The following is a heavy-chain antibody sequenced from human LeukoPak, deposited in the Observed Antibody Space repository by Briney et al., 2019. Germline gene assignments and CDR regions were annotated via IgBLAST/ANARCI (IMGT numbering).Heavy chain of an antibody. J-gene: IGHJ4*02. CDR2: IYYSGST. CDR1: GDSMTNYY. Sequence: SSETLSLTCTVSGDSMTNYYWNWIRQPPGKGLEWIGYIYYSGSTNCNPSLKSRVTISVDTSKNQFSLKLSSVTAADTAVYYCARGALGGNIDPPLHYWGPGTLVTVSS. CDR3: ARGALGGNIDPPLHY. D-gene: IGHD5-12*01. V-gene: IGHV4-59*01.